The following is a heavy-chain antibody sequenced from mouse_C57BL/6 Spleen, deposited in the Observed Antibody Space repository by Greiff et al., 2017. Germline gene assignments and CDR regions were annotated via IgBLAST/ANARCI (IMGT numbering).Heavy chain of an antibody. Sequence: EVQRVESGGGLVQPGGSLKLSCAASGFTFSDYYMYWVRQTPEKRLEWVAYISNGGGSTYYPDTVKGRFTISRDNAKNTLYLQMSRLKSEDTAMYYCARQGYYGSSPYYAMDYWGQGTSVTVSS. D-gene: IGHD1-1*01. CDR2: ISNGGGST. J-gene: IGHJ4*01. V-gene: IGHV5-12*01. CDR1: GFTFSDYY. CDR3: ARQGYYGSSPYYAMDY.